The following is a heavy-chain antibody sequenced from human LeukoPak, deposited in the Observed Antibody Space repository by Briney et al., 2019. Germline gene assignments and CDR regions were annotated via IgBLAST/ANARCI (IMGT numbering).Heavy chain of an antibody. CDR3: ARGSNWNSYDY. V-gene: IGHV4-61*02. CDR2: VYTSGRT. J-gene: IGHJ4*02. CDR1: RGSISSAGYY. Sequence: SETLSLTCSVSRGSISSAGYYWSWIRQPAGKGLEWIGRVYTSGRTNYIPSLKSRVTISLDTSNKQFSLKLSSVTAADTAVYYCARGSNWNSYDYWGQGTLVTVSS. D-gene: IGHD1-1*01.